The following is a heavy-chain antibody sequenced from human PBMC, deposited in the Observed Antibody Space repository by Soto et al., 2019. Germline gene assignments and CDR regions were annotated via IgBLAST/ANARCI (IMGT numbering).Heavy chain of an antibody. Sequence: LSCAASGFTFSSYSMNWVRQAPGKGLEWVSSIGSSSIYIYYADSVKGRFTISRDNAKNSLYLQMNSLRAEDTAVYYCARDIIGGGYYWSVKPSYYYYGMDVWGQGTTVTVSS. V-gene: IGHV3-21*01. D-gene: IGHD3-22*01. CDR3: ARDIIGGGYYWSVKPSYYYYGMDV. J-gene: IGHJ6*02. CDR2: IGSSSIYI. CDR1: GFTFSSYS.